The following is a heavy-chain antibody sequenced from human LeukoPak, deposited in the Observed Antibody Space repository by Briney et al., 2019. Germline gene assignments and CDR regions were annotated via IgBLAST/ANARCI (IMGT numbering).Heavy chain of an antibody. J-gene: IGHJ4*02. CDR3: AKVIHDYGDYPTLADY. D-gene: IGHD4-17*01. V-gene: IGHV3-74*01. CDR1: GFTFSSYW. CDR2: IIGDGSST. Sequence: GGSLRLSCAASGFTFSSYWMFWVRQAPGKGLLWVSRIIGDGSSTSYAESVKGRFTISRDNSKNTLYLQMNSLRAEDTAVYYCAKVIHDYGDYPTLADYWGQGTLVTVSS.